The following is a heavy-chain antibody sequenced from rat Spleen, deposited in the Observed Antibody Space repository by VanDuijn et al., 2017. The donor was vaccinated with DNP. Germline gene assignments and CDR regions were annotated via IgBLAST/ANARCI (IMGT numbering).Heavy chain of an antibody. CDR1: GFTFSNYY. V-gene: IGHV5-25*01. D-gene: IGHD4-3*01. Sequence: EVQLVESGGGLVQPGRSLKLSCAASGFTFSNYYMAWVRQAPKKGLEWVATISTSGSRTYYPDSVKGRFTISRDNAKSSLYLQMNSLKSEDTATYYCATTYNSGYDMDAWGQGASVTVSS. CDR3: ATTYNSGYDMDA. CDR2: ISTSGSRT. J-gene: IGHJ4*01.